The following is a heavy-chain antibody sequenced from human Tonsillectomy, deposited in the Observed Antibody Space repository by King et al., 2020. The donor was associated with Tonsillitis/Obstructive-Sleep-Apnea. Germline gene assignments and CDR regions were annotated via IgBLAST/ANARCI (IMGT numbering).Heavy chain of an antibody. CDR2: INWNGGSI. D-gene: IGHD1-26*01. V-gene: IGHV3-20*04. Sequence: DVQLVESGGGVVRPGGSLRLSCAASGFTFDDFGMSWVRQAPGKGLEWVSGINWNGGSIGYADSVKGRFTISRDNARNSLYLQMNSLRAEDTALYYCARDPYIIVGDLYYFYYTDVWGKGNTVTVSS. CDR1: GFTFDDFG. CDR3: ARDPYIIVGDLYYFYYTDV. J-gene: IGHJ6*03.